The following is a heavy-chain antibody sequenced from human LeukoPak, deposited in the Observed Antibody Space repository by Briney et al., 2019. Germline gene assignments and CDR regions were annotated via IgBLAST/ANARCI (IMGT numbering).Heavy chain of an antibody. CDR1: GFTFSNHG. CDR3: ARAQFGRVADGDYVFDY. Sequence: GGSLRLSCAASGFTFSNHGMHWVRQAPGKGLEWVAVIWYDGSHKYYADSVKGRFTISRDNSKNTLYLQMNSLRAEDTAVYYCARAQFGRVADGDYVFDYWGQGTLVTVSS. CDR2: IWYDGSHK. V-gene: IGHV3-33*01. J-gene: IGHJ4*02. D-gene: IGHD4-17*01.